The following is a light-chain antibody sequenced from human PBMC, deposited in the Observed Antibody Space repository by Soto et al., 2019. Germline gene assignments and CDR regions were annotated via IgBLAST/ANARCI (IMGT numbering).Light chain of an antibody. V-gene: IGKV1-39*01. CDR1: QSISSN. J-gene: IGKJ2*01. CDR3: QQSYSTPYT. Sequence: DIPMTQSPSSLSASVGDKVTITCRASQSISSNLNWYQQKLGKVPKLLIYAASSLQSGVPSRFSGSGSGTEFTLTISSLQPEDFATYYCQQSYSTPYTCGQGTKLDIK. CDR2: AAS.